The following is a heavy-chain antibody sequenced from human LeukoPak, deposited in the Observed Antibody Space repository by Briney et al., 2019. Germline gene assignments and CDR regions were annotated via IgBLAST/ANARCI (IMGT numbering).Heavy chain of an antibody. V-gene: IGHV4-31*03. D-gene: IGHD5-24*01. CDR2: IYYSGST. CDR1: GGSISSGGYY. CDR3: ARGMATINNGMDV. Sequence: TPQTLSLTCTVSGGSISSGGYYWSWIRQHPGKGLEWIGYIYYSGSTYYNPSLKSRVTISVDTSKNQFSLKLSSVTAADTAVYYCARGMATINNGMDVWGQGTTVTVSS. J-gene: IGHJ6*02.